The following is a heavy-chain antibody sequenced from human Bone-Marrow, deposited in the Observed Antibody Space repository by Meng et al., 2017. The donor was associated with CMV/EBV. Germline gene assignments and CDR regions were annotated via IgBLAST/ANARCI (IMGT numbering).Heavy chain of an antibody. CDR1: GFTFSSYA. D-gene: IGHD2-21*01. CDR2: ILYDGSDE. V-gene: IGHV3-30-3*01. CDR3: ARVQQAYCGGDCYFTHYGLDV. J-gene: IGHJ6*02. Sequence: GESLKISCAASGFTFSSYAMHWVRQAPGKGLEWVAVILYDGSDEYNVDSVKGRFTISRDNSKNTLYLQMNSLRAEDTAVYYCARVQQAYCGGDCYFTHYGLDVWGQGTTVTVSS.